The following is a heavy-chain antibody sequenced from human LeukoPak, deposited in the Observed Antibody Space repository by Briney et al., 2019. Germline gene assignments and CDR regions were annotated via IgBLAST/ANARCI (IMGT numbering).Heavy chain of an antibody. V-gene: IGHV4-31*03. CDR1: GGSISSGGYS. Sequence: PSQALSLTCTVSGGSISSGGYSWSWIRQHPGKRLEWIGYIYYSGSTYYNPSLKSRVTLSVDTCKKQFSLKLSSVTAADTAVYYCARYQLGTLDYWGQGTLVTVSS. J-gene: IGHJ4*02. CDR3: ARYQLGTLDY. CDR2: IYYSGST. D-gene: IGHD7-27*01.